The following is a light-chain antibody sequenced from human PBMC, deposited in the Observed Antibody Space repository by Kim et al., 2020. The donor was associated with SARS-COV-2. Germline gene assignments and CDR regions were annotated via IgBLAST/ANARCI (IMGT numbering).Light chain of an antibody. Sequence: DVQMTQSPSSLSASVGDRVTITCQASRDISNSLNWYQQKPGKAPKLLIYEATNLETGVSSRFSGSGSGTDFTFTISSLQPEDIATYYCQQYEILPYTFGQGTKQEI. J-gene: IGKJ2*01. V-gene: IGKV1-33*01. CDR3: QQYEILPYT. CDR2: EAT. CDR1: RDISNS.